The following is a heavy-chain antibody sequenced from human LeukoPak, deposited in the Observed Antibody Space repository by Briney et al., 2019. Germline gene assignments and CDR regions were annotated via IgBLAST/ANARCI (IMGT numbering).Heavy chain of an antibody. CDR1: GFTFSSCA. Sequence: GGSLRLSCAASGFTFSSCAMHWVRQAPGKGLEWVAVISYDGSNKYYADSVKGRFTISRDNSKNTLYLQMNSLRAEDTAVYYCAKVPHIVVVPAALDYWGQGTLVTVSS. V-gene: IGHV3-30-3*01. J-gene: IGHJ4*02. CDR3: AKVPHIVVVPAALDY. D-gene: IGHD2-2*01. CDR2: ISYDGSNK.